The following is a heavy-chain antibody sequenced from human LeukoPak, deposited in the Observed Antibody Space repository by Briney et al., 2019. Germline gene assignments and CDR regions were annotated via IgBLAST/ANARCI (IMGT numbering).Heavy chain of an antibody. Sequence: TSSETLSLTCNVSGGSMSNIYYWGWIRQPPGRGLEYIGSMYHSGRSHNNPSLKSRVVISIDTSKNQFSLKLNSVTAADTAVYYCARGGSGATGWFDPWGRGTLVTVSS. CDR1: GGSMSNIYY. CDR2: MYHSGRS. J-gene: IGHJ5*02. D-gene: IGHD1-26*01. CDR3: ARGGSGATGWFDP. V-gene: IGHV4-39*07.